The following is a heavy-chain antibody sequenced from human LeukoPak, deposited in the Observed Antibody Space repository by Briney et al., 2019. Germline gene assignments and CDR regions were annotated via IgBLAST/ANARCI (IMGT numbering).Heavy chain of an antibody. CDR2: TYYRSKWYN. V-gene: IGHV6-1*01. CDR1: GDSVSSNSAA. CDR3: ARDSGANWGSRFDY. D-gene: IGHD7-27*01. J-gene: IGHJ4*02. Sequence: SQTLSLTCAISGDSVSSNSAAWNWIRQSPSRGLEWLGRTYYRSKWYNDYAVSVKSRITINPDTSRNQFSLQLNSVTPEDTAVYYCARDSGANWGSRFDYWGQGTLVTVSS.